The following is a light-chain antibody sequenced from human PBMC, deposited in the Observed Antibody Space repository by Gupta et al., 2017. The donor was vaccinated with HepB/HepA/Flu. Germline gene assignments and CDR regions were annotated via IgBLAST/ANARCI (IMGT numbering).Light chain of an antibody. CDR1: SSDVGSYNL. V-gene: IGLV2-23*02. CDR2: EVS. Sequence: QSALTQPACVSGPPGQSPTISCTGTSSDVGSYNLVSWYQHHPGKAPKLMIYEVSQRPSGVANRFSGSKAGNTSSLTISGLHAEDDADYYCCSYAGISTWVFGGGTKLTVL. CDR3: CSYAGISTWV. J-gene: IGLJ3*02.